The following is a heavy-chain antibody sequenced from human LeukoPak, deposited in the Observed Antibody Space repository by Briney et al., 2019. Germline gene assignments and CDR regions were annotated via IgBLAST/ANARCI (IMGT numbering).Heavy chain of an antibody. J-gene: IGHJ4*02. Sequence: PGGSLRLSRAASGFMFSNYWMTWVRQAPGKGLEWVANKKPDGSETYYVDSVKGRFTISRDKTKTLLYLQMNSLRGEDAAVYYCGGFGYEAAVDLWGQGTLVTVSS. CDR2: KKPDGSET. CDR3: GGFGYEAAVDL. D-gene: IGHD6-13*01. CDR1: GFMFSNYW. V-gene: IGHV3-7*01.